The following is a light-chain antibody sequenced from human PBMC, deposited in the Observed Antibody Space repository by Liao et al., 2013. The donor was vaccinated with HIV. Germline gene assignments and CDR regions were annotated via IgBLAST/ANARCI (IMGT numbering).Light chain of an antibody. J-gene: IGLJ1*01. V-gene: IGLV3-1*01. Sequence: SYALTQPPSVSVSPGQTATITCSGHELGHKYVSWYQQRPGLSPVLVIYHDDRRPSGIPERFSGSNSGNTATLTISGTQPTDEAVYYCQAWDTRVSYVFGTGTTVTVL. CDR2: HDD. CDR3: QAWDTRVSYV. CDR1: ELGHKY.